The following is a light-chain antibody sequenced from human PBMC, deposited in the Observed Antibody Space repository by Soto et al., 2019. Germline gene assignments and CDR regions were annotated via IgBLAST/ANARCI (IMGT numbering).Light chain of an antibody. CDR2: KAS. CDR3: QQYNNPGGT. V-gene: IGKV1-5*03. J-gene: IGKJ1*01. Sequence: DIQMTQSPSTLSASVGDRVTITCRASQSISSWLVWYQKKPGKAPKLLIYKASSLESGVPSRFSGSGSGTECTLTNSSLQPDNFANDYCQQYNNPGGTVGQGTKVEIK. CDR1: QSISSW.